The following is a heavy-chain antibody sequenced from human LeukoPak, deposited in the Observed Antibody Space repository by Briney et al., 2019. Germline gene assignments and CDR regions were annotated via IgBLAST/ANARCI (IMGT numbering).Heavy chain of an antibody. CDR3: AGVSYCGGDCYSGFDY. J-gene: IGHJ4*02. CDR1: GYTFTGYY. Sequence: ASVKVSCKASGYTFTGYYMHWVRQAPGQGLEWMGRINPNSGGTNYAQKFQGRVTMTRDTSISTAYMELSRLRSDDTAVYYCAGVSYCGGDCYSGFDYWGQGTLVTVSS. CDR2: INPNSGGT. D-gene: IGHD2-21*02. V-gene: IGHV1-2*06.